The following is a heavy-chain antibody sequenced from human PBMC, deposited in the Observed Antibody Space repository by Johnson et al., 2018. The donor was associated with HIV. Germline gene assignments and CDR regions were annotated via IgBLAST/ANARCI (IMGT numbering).Heavy chain of an antibody. CDR1: GFTFSGSA. D-gene: IGHD5-18*01. CDR2: IRSKGNNYAT. Sequence: VQLVESGGGLVQPGGSLKLACAASGFTFSGSALHWVRQASGKGLEWVGHIRSKGNNYATAYAASVKGRFTISRDNSKNTLYMQMNSLRAEDTAVYYCAKERGYSYGRGAFDIWGQGTMVTVSS. J-gene: IGHJ3*02. V-gene: IGHV3-73*01. CDR3: AKERGYSYGRGAFDI.